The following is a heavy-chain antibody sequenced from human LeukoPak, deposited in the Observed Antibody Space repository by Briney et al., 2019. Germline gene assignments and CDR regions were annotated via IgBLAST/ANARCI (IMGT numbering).Heavy chain of an antibody. CDR3: AELGITMIGGV. J-gene: IGHJ6*04. Sequence: GGSLRLSCAASGFTFSDYYMSWIRQAPGKGLEWVSDISSSGSIIHYADSVKGRFTISRDNAKNSLYLQMNSLRAEDTAVYYCAELGITMIGGVWGKGTTVTISS. D-gene: IGHD3-10*02. CDR2: ISSSGSII. V-gene: IGHV3-11*04. CDR1: GFTFSDYY.